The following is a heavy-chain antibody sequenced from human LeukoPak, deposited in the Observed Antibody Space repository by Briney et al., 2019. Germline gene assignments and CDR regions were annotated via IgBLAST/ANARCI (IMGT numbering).Heavy chain of an antibody. CDR2: ISGDGGST. J-gene: IGHJ3*02. Sequence: GGSLRLSCAASGFTLDDYAMHWVRQAPGKGLEWVSLISGDGGSTYYADSVKGRFTISRDNSKNSLYLQMNSLRTEDTALYYCAIPATVTTPYDAFDIWGQGTMVTVSS. CDR1: GFTLDDYA. D-gene: IGHD4-17*01. V-gene: IGHV3-43*02. CDR3: AIPATVTTPYDAFDI.